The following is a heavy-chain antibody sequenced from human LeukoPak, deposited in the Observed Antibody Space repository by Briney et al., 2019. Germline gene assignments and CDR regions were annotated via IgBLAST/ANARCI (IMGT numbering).Heavy chain of an antibody. J-gene: IGHJ4*02. CDR3: VRATANGSGRAYDH. CDR1: GESMIGHY. CDR2: IHHSGDT. V-gene: IGHV4-34*01. Sequence: PSETLSLTCAVYGESMIGHYWTWIRQPPGKRLEWVGEIHHSGDTNSNPSLKNRVTMSIDMSKNQFSLKVKSVTAADTAVYYCVRATANGSGRAYDHWAQGNLVPVSS. D-gene: IGHD3-10*01.